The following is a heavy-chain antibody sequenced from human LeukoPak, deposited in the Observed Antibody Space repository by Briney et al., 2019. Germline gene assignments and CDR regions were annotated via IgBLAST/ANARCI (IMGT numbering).Heavy chain of an antibody. CDR1: GYTFTNYG. Sequence: GASVKVSCKASGYTFTNYGISWVRQAPGQGLEWMGWISAYNGDTYYVQKLHGRVTMTTGTSTSTAYMELRSLRSDDTAVYYCARDDSGYSSSYYGFDYWGQGTLVTVSS. J-gene: IGHJ4*02. CDR2: ISAYNGDT. CDR3: ARDDSGYSSSYYGFDY. D-gene: IGHD6-13*01. V-gene: IGHV1-18*01.